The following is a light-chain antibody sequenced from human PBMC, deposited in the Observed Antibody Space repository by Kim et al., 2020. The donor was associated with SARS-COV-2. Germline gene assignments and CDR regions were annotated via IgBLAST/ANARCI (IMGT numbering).Light chain of an antibody. Sequence: GQSITISCTGTSSVVGGYHYVSWYQHLPGKAPKIILPDVSRRPSGVSYRFSGSKSGNTASLTISGLQAEDEGDYYCSAYTSSNTVLFGGGTQLTVL. CDR3: SAYTSSNTVL. CDR1: SSVVGGYHY. CDR2: DVS. J-gene: IGLJ2*01. V-gene: IGLV2-14*03.